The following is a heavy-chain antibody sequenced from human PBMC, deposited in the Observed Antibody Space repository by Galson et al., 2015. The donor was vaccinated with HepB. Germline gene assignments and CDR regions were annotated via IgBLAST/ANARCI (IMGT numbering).Heavy chain of an antibody. Sequence: SLRLSCAASGFTFNGYSMHWVRQAPGKGLEWVAVISYDGSNKYYADSVKGRFTISRDNSKNTLYLQMSSLRAEDTAVYYCARAGFSQQLVLWGGAFDIWGQGTMVTVSS. CDR1: GFTFNGYS. V-gene: IGHV3-30*04. CDR3: ARAGFSQQLVLWGGAFDI. D-gene: IGHD6-13*01. J-gene: IGHJ3*02. CDR2: ISYDGSNK.